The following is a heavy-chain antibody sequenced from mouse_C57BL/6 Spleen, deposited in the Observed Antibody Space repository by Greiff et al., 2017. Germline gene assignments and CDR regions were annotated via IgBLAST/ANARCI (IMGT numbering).Heavy chain of an antibody. Sequence: DVQLQESEAELVRPGASVKLSCTASGFNIKDDYMHWVKQRPEQGLEWIGWIDPENGDTEYASKFQGKATITADTSSNTAYLQLSSLTSEDTAVYYCTRNYDYDGYAMDYWGQGTSVTVSS. V-gene: IGHV14-4*01. CDR2: IDPENGDT. CDR3: TRNYDYDGYAMDY. D-gene: IGHD2-4*01. CDR1: GFNIKDDY. J-gene: IGHJ4*01.